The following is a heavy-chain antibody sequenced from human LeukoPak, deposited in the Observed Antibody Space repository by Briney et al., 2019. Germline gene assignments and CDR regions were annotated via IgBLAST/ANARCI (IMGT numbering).Heavy chain of an antibody. CDR1: GGSISSYY. V-gene: IGHV4-4*07. D-gene: IGHD6-13*01. CDR3: AKQFTAAAQGAFDL. Sequence: SETLSLTCTVSGGSISSYYWSWIRQPAGKGLEWIGRIYPSGSTNYNPSLKSRVTMSIDTAKNQFSLKLTSVTAADTAVYYCAKQFTAAAQGAFDLWGEGTMVTVSS. J-gene: IGHJ3*01. CDR2: IYPSGST.